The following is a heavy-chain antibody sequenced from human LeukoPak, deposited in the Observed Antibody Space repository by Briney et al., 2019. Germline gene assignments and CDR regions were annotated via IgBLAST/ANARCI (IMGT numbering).Heavy chain of an antibody. CDR1: GYTFSSYG. J-gene: IGHJ4*02. CDR2: ISTYNGHT. Sequence: ASVKVSCKASGYTFSSYGIRWVRQAPGQGLEWMGWISTYNGHTDYAQKFQGRVTMTTDTSTSTAYMELRSLRFDDTAVYYCARGGSGYPFAYWGQGTLVTVSS. CDR3: ARGGSGYPFAY. D-gene: IGHD3-22*01. V-gene: IGHV1-18*01.